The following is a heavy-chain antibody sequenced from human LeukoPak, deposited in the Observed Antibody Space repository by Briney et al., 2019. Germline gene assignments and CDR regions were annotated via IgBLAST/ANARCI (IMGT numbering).Heavy chain of an antibody. CDR2: IIPILGMA. Sequence: SVKVSCKASGYTFTSYGISWVRQAPGQGLEWMGRIIPILGMANYAQKFQGRVTITADKSTSTAYMELSSLRSEDTAVYYCARDSNYYDSSGGPYYFDYWGQGTLVTVSS. CDR3: ARDSNYYDSSGGPYYFDY. J-gene: IGHJ4*02. D-gene: IGHD3-22*01. V-gene: IGHV1-69*04. CDR1: GYTFTSYG.